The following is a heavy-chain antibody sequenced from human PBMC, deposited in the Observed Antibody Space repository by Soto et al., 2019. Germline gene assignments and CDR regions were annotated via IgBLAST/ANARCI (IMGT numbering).Heavy chain of an antibody. V-gene: IGHV4-30-4*01. CDR3: AMAFGSGHSSYYSLKDVFGI. D-gene: IGHD3-22*01. CDR2: SHYSGGT. J-gene: IGHJ3*02. Sequence: QVQLQESGPGLVKPSQTLALTCTVSGASLSSGDSYWSWIRQPPGKGLEWIGDSHYSGGTYYMPSLKSPATLSVDTSKNQLSVKLNSVTASDTAVYDCAMAFGSGHSSYYSLKDVFGIWGRGTLVPVSS. CDR1: GASLSSGDSY.